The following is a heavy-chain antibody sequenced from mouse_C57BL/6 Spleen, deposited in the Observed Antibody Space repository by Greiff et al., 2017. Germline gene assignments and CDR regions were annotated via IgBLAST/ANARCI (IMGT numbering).Heavy chain of an antibody. V-gene: IGHV1-80*01. D-gene: IGHD2-4*01. CDR1: GYAFSSYW. J-gene: IGHJ3*01. CDR3: ARAGVYDSFPWFAY. Sequence: VQLQESGAELVKPGASVKISCKASGYAFSSYWMNWVKQRPGKGLEWIGQIYPGDGDTNYNGKFKGKATLTAAKSASTAYMQLSSLTSEDSAVYFCARAGVYDSFPWFAYWGQGTLVTVSA. CDR2: IYPGDGDT.